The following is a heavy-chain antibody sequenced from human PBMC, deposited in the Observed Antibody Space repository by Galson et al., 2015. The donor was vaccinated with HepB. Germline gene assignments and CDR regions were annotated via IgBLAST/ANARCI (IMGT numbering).Heavy chain of an antibody. V-gene: IGHV6-1*01. CDR3: ARGGYYGMDV. CDR1: GDSVSTNSAA. Sequence: CAISGDSVSTNSAAWNWIRQSPSRGLEWLRRTFYRSKWYNDYAVSVRSRITINPDTSKNQFSLQLNSVTPEDTAVYYCARGGYYGMDVWGQGTTVTVSS. CDR2: TFYRSKWYN. J-gene: IGHJ6*02.